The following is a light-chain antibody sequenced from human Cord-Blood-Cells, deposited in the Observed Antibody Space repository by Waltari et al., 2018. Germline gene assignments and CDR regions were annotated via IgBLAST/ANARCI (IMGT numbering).Light chain of an antibody. V-gene: IGKV3D-15*01. CDR2: GAS. Sequence: IVMTQSPAPLSVSPGERATLSCRSRQSVSSNLAWYQQKPGQAPRLLRYGASIRATCVPARFSGSRSGTEFTHTISSLHAEDFAVYYCQQYNNSAPLTSGGGTKVEIK. CDR3: QQYNNSAPLT. J-gene: IGKJ4*01. CDR1: QSVSSN.